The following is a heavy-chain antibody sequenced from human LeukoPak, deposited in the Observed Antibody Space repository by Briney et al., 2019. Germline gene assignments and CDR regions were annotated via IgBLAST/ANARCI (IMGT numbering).Heavy chain of an antibody. Sequence: GSSVKVSCKASGGTFSSYAISWVRQAPGQGLEWMGWISAYNGNTNYAQKLQGRVTMTTDTSTSTAYMELRSLRSDDTAVYYCAFVLPPGVNWFDPWGQGTLVTVSS. D-gene: IGHD1-14*01. CDR2: ISAYNGNT. V-gene: IGHV1-18*01. CDR1: GGTFSSYA. J-gene: IGHJ5*02. CDR3: AFVLPPGVNWFDP.